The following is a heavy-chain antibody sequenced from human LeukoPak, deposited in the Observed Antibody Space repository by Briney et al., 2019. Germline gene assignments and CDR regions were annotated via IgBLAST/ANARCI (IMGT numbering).Heavy chain of an antibody. CDR2: ISSSSSYI. D-gene: IGHD3-9*01. Sequence: KAGGSLRLSCAASGFTFSSYSMNWVRQAPGKGLEWVSSISSSSSYIYYADSVKGRFTISRDNAKNSLYLQMNSLRAEDTALYYCAKEYYDILTGYPSGAFDIWGQGTMVTVSS. CDR3: AKEYYDILTGYPSGAFDI. V-gene: IGHV3-21*04. J-gene: IGHJ3*02. CDR1: GFTFSSYS.